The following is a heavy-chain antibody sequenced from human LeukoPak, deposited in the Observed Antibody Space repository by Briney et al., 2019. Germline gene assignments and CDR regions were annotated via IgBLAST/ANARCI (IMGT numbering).Heavy chain of an antibody. J-gene: IGHJ3*02. Sequence: PSETLSLTCAVYGGSFSGYYWSWIRQPPGKGLEWIGEINHSGSTNYNPSLKSRVTISVDTSKNQFSLKLSSVTAADTAVYYCARLFRYDYVWGSYRYDAFDIWGQGTMVTVSS. D-gene: IGHD3-16*02. V-gene: IGHV4-34*01. CDR3: ARLFRYDYVWGSYRYDAFDI. CDR2: INHSGST. CDR1: GGSFSGYY.